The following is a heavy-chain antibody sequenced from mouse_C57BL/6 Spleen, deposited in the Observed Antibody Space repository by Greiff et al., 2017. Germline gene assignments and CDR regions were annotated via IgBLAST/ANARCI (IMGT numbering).Heavy chain of an antibody. Sequence: EVQLQQSGPELVKPGASVKIPCKASGYTFTDYNMDWVKQSHGKSLEWIGDINPNNGGTIYNQKFKGKATLTVDKSSSTAYMELRSLTSEDTAVYYCARSLYYYGSSPSYWYFDVWGTGTTVTVSS. V-gene: IGHV1-18*01. J-gene: IGHJ1*03. CDR2: INPNNGGT. D-gene: IGHD1-1*01. CDR3: ARSLYYYGSSPSYWYFDV. CDR1: GYTFTDYN.